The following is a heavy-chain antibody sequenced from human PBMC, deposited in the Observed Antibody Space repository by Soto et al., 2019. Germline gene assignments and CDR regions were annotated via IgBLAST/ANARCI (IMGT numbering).Heavy chain of an antibody. CDR3: ARDTHDFWSGYNDY. CDR2: ISSSSSTI. J-gene: IGHJ4*02. Sequence: GGSLRLSCAASGFTFSSYSMNWVRQAPGKGLEWVSYISSSSSTIYYADSVKGRFTISRDNAKNSLYLQMNSLRAEDTAVYYCARDTHDFWSGYNDYWGQGTLVTVSS. V-gene: IGHV3-48*01. D-gene: IGHD3-3*01. CDR1: GFTFSSYS.